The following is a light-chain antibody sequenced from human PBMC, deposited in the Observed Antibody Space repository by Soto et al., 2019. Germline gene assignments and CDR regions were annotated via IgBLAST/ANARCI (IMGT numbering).Light chain of an antibody. J-gene: IGLJ2*01. V-gene: IGLV2-14*01. CDR3: RSYTSNYPRK. CDR2: DVS. Sequence: QSALTQPASVSGSPGQSITISCTGTSSDVGDYNYVSWYQQYPGKAPKLMIFDVSSRPSGVSNRFYGSKSGNTASLTISGLQAEDEADYYCRSYTSNYPRKFGGGTKVTVL. CDR1: SSDVGDYNY.